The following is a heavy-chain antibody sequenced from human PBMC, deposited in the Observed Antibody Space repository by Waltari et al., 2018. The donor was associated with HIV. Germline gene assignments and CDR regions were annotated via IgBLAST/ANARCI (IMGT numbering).Heavy chain of an antibody. Sequence: VQLLESGGGLVQSGGSLTLSCAASGLGFSSYAMIWVRQGPGEGMEWVSAIGGGGDRSYYVDSVKGRFTISRDNSKNTLSLQMNGLRAEDTAVYYCVKGGGYYDSTGNVPFDYWGQGSLVTVSS. CDR3: VKGGGYYDSTGNVPFDY. CDR2: IGGGGDRS. CDR1: GLGFSSYA. V-gene: IGHV3-23*01. D-gene: IGHD3-3*01. J-gene: IGHJ4*02.